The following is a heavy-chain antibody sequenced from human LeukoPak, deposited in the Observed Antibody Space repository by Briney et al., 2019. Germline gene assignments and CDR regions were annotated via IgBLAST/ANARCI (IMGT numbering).Heavy chain of an antibody. CDR2: INKGATHM. J-gene: IGHJ4*02. Sequence: NPGGSLRLSCEASQFSFSSYSFNWVRQAPGQGLEWVSSINKGATHMYYADSVKGRFTVSRDDAKNSLSLQMNSLRAEDTAVYYCVRLRRNTDSSGYYYYYDYWGRGTLVTVSS. V-gene: IGHV3-21*01. D-gene: IGHD3-22*01. CDR3: VRLRRNTDSSGYYYYYDY. CDR1: QFSFSSYS.